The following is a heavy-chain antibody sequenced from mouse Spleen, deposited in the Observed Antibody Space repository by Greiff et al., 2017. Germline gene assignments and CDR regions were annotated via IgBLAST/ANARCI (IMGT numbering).Heavy chain of an antibody. J-gene: IGHJ4*01. CDR2: IDPETGGT. D-gene: IGHD2-10*02. CDR1: GYTFTDYE. CDR3: TRGGVWGMDY. Sequence: VQLQQSGAELVRPGASVTLSCKASGYTFTDYEMHWVKQTPVHGLEWIGAIDPETGGTAYNQKFKGKAILTADKSSSTAYMELRSLTSEDSAVYYCTRGGVWGMDYWGQGTSVTVSS. V-gene: IGHV1-15*01.